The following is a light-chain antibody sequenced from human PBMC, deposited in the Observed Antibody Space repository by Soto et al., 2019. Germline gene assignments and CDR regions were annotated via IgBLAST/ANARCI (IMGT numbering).Light chain of an antibody. CDR3: SSYAGSNNFV. Sequence: QSVLTQPPSASGSPGQSVTISCTGTSSDVGGYNFVSWYQHHPGKAPKLMIYEVTKRPSGVPDRVSASKSGNTASLTVSGLRAEDEADYYCSSYAGSNNFVFGSGTKVTVL. CDR2: EVT. J-gene: IGLJ1*01. CDR1: SSDVGGYNF. V-gene: IGLV2-8*01.